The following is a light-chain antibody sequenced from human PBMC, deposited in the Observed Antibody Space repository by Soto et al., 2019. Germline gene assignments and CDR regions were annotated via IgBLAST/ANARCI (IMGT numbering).Light chain of an antibody. CDR2: DAS. V-gene: IGKV3-11*01. CDR3: QQRSNWPLT. J-gene: IGKJ4*01. Sequence: EIVLTQAAAALSLSPGERATLSCMASQSVSNYLAWYQQKPGQAPRLLIYDASNRATGIPARFSGSGSGTDFTLTISSLEPEDFAVYYCQQRSNWPLTFGGGTKVDIK. CDR1: QSVSNY.